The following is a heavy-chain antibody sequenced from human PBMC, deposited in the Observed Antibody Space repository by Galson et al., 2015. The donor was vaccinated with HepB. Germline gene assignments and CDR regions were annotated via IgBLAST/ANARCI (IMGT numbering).Heavy chain of an antibody. CDR3: TTGSYDILTGYVDY. J-gene: IGHJ4*02. CDR2: IKSKTDGGTT. Sequence: SLRLSCAASGFTFSNAWMNWVRQAPGKGLEWVGRIKSKTDGGTTDYAAPVKGRFTISRDDSKNTLYLQMNSLKTEDTAVYYCTTGSYDILTGYVDYWGQGTLVTVSS. D-gene: IGHD3-9*01. CDR1: GFTFSNAW. V-gene: IGHV3-15*07.